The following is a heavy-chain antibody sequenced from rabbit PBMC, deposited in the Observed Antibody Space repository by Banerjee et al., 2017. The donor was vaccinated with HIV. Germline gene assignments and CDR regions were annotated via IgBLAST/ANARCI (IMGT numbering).Heavy chain of an antibody. J-gene: IGHJ6*01. CDR2: IDPVFGIR. CDR1: GFTLSIYY. D-gene: IGHD3-1*01. CDR3: ARDLISWGNYGMDL. V-gene: IGHV1S7*01. Sequence: QSLEESGGDLVKPGASLTLTCTASGFTLSIYYMCWVRQAPGKGLEWIGYIDPVFGIRNYASWVNGRFTISSHNAQNTLYLQLNSLTAADTATYFCARDLISWGNYGMDLWGPGTLVTVS.